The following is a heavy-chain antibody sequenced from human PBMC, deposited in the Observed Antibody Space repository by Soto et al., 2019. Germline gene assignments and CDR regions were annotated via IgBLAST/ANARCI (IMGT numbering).Heavy chain of an antibody. Sequence: VGSLRLSCAASGFTFSSYGMHWVRQAPGKGLEWVAIISYDGSNKYYADSVKGRFTISRDNSKNTLSLQMNIPRAEDTAVYYCAKDVDSSAWPIKYGMDVWGQGTTVTVSS. CDR3: AKDVDSSAWPIKYGMDV. D-gene: IGHD6-19*01. V-gene: IGHV3-30*18. J-gene: IGHJ6*02. CDR2: ISYDGSNK. CDR1: GFTFSSYG.